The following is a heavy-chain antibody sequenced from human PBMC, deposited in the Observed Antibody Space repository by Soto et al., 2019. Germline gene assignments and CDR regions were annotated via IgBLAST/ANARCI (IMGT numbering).Heavy chain of an antibody. D-gene: IGHD1-26*01. J-gene: IGHJ3*02. V-gene: IGHV3-74*01. CDR1: GFNFNIYW. Sequence: AGGSLRLSCAASGFNFNIYWIHWIRQAPGEGLVWVSRINSDGSDTSYADSVKGRFTISRDNAQNILYLQMNSLRAEDTALYYCARGFGEVGATAVYDIWGQGTMVTVSS. CDR3: ARGFGEVGATAVYDI. CDR2: INSDGSDT.